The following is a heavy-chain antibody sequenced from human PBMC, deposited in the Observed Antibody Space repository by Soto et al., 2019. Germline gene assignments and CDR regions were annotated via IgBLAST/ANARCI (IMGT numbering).Heavy chain of an antibody. Sequence: PGGSLRLSCAASGFTFSSYPISWARQAPGKGLEWVSAISGSGGSTYYADSVKGRFTISRDNSKNTLYLQMNSLRAEDTAVYYCAKEPPARGGGWFDPRGQGTLVTVSS. CDR1: GFTFSSYP. CDR2: ISGSGGST. J-gene: IGHJ5*02. CDR3: AKEPPARGGGWFDP. D-gene: IGHD3-16*01. V-gene: IGHV3-23*01.